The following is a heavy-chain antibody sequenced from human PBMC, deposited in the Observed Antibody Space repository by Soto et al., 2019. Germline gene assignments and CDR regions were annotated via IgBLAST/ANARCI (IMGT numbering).Heavy chain of an antibody. V-gene: IGHV4-59*01. Sequence: SETLSLTCPVSGGYISSYYWSWIRQPPGKGLEWIGYIYYSGSTNYNPSLKSRVTISVDTSKNQFSLKLSSVTAADTAVYYCARVGRYYYGSGSYYNAIPYYYYYMDVWGKGTTVTISS. CDR2: IYYSGST. J-gene: IGHJ6*03. CDR3: ARVGRYYYGSGSYYNAIPYYYYYMDV. D-gene: IGHD3-10*01. CDR1: GGYISSYY.